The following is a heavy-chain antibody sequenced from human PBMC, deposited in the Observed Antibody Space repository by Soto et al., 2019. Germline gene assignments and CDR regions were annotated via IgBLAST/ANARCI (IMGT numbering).Heavy chain of an antibody. CDR3: VRDGTKNLRDRFEP. Sequence: PSETLSLTCNVSGASLSRYYWSWIRQPPGKGLEWIGRIYATGDTDYNPSLKSRISMSVDMSKKQFSLTLRSVTAADTVIYYCVRDGTKNLRDRFEPWGRGILVTVSS. D-gene: IGHD1-26*01. CDR1: GASLSRYY. J-gene: IGHJ5*02. V-gene: IGHV4-4*07. CDR2: IYATGDT.